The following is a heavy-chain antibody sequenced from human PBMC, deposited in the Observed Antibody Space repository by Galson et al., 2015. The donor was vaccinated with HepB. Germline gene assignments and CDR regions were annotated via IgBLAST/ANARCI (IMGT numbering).Heavy chain of an antibody. CDR2: MKQDGSKK. CDR1: GFTFSSYW. D-gene: IGHD2/OR15-2a*01. J-gene: IGHJ4*02. V-gene: IGHV3-7*03. Sequence: SLRLSCAASGFTFSSYWMSWIRQAPGKGLEWVANMKQDGSKKYYVDSVKGRLTISRDNAKNSLYLQMNSLRAEDTAVYYCARESMAAYYFDYWGQGTLVTVSS. CDR3: ARESMAAYYFDY.